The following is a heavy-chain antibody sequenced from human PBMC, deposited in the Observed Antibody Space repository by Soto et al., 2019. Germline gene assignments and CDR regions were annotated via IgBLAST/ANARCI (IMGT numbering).Heavy chain of an antibody. V-gene: IGHV3-7*01. CDR3: ARTLVVAAISRFDH. Sequence: PGGSLRLSCAASGFTFSTYAMSWVRQAPGKGLEWVANIKQDGSEKYYVDSVKGRFTISRDNAKNSLYLQMNSLRAEDTAVEYCARTLVVAAISRFDHWGQGTLVTVSP. CDR2: IKQDGSEK. CDR1: GFTFSTYA. J-gene: IGHJ4*02. D-gene: IGHD2-15*01.